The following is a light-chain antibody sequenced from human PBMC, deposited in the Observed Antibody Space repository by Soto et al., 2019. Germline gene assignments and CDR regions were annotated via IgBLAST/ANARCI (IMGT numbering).Light chain of an antibody. CDR2: GSS. CDR3: EQRSSWLS. CDR1: RSLSDNH. Sequence: ESVLTQSPGTLSLSPGETAALSCRASRSLSDNHLTWYQRRPGQAPRLLIDGSSSRAAGIPDRFRGSGTGTDFTLTIRRLEPEDLAVYYWEQRSSWLSFGRGTKVEIK. V-gene: IGKV3D-20*02. J-gene: IGKJ4*01.